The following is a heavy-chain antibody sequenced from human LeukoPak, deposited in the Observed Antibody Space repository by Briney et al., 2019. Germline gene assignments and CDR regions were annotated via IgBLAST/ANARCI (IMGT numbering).Heavy chain of an antibody. Sequence: PGRSLRLSCAASGFTFSSYAMHWVRQAPGKGLEWVAVISYDGSNKYYADSVKGRFTISRDNSKNTLYLQMNSLRAEDTAVYYCAREKATIGGYYYMDVWGKGTTVTVSS. D-gene: IGHD5-12*01. CDR2: ISYDGSNK. CDR3: AREKATIGGYYYMDV. CDR1: GFTFSSYA. J-gene: IGHJ6*03. V-gene: IGHV3-30*01.